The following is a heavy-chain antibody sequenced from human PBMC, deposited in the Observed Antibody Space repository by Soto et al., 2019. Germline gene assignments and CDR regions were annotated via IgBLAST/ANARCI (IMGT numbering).Heavy chain of an antibody. CDR3: ARGFCSGGSCYSDHWFDP. D-gene: IGHD2-15*01. V-gene: IGHV4-34*01. CDR1: GGSFSGYY. J-gene: IGHJ5*02. Sequence: PSETLSLTCAVYGGSFSGYYWSWIRQPPWKGLEWIGEINHSGSTNYNPSLKSRVTISVDTSKNQFSLKLSSVTAADTAVYYCARGFCSGGSCYSDHWFDPWGQGTLVTVSS. CDR2: INHSGST.